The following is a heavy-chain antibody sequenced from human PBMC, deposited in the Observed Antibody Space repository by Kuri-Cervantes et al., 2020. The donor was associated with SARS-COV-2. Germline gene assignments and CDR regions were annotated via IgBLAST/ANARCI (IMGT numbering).Heavy chain of an antibody. V-gene: IGHV1-69*13. CDR1: GCTFTSYA. CDR3: ARGPYYDFWSGYYWEGIYYYYYYMDV. Sequence: SVKVSCKASGCTFTSYAMHWVRQAPGQRLEWMGGIIPIFGTANYAQKFQGRVTITADESTSTAYMELSSLRSEDTAVYYCARGPYYDFWSGYYWEGIYYYYYYMDVWGKGTTVTVSS. CDR2: IIPIFGTA. D-gene: IGHD3-3*01. J-gene: IGHJ6*03.